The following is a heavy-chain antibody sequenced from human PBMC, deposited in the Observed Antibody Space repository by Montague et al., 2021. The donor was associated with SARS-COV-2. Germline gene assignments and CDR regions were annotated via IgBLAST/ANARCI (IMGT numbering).Heavy chain of an antibody. CDR2: ISYDGSNK. D-gene: IGHD1-26*01. Sequence: RLSWSASGFTFSSYAMHWVRQAPGKGLEWVAVISYDGSNKYYADSVKGRFTISRDNSKNTLYLQMNSLRAEDTAVYYCARVSRGSYYNWFDPWGQGTLVTVSS. CDR3: ARVSRGSYYNWFDP. V-gene: IGHV3-30-3*01. CDR1: GFTFSSYA. J-gene: IGHJ5*02.